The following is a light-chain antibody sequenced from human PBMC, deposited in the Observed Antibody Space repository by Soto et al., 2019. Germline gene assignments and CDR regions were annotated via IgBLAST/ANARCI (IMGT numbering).Light chain of an antibody. V-gene: IGLV2-18*02. J-gene: IGLJ1*01. Sequence: QSALTQPPSVSGSPGQSVPISCTGTSSDVGGYNRVSWYQQPPGKAPKLLIYDVSNRPSGGSTRFSGSKSGNTASLTISGLQAEDEADYYCTSYATGSAYVFGPGTKVTVL. CDR2: DVS. CDR1: SSDVGGYNR. CDR3: TSYATGSAYV.